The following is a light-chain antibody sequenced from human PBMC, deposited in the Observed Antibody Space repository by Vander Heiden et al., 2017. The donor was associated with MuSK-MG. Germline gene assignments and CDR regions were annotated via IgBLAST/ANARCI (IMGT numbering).Light chain of an antibody. Sequence: DIQITQPPSSLSASVGDRVTITCRASQSISSYLNWYQQKPGKAPELLIYAASSLQSGVPSRFSGSGSGTDFTLTISSLQPEDFATYYCQQSDSTPLTFGGGTKVEIK. J-gene: IGKJ4*01. CDR1: QSISSY. CDR2: AAS. CDR3: QQSDSTPLT. V-gene: IGKV1-39*01.